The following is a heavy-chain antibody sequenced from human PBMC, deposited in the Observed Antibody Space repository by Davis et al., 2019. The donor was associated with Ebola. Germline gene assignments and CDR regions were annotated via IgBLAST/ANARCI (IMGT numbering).Heavy chain of an antibody. Sequence: ASAQVSCNASAYTFTGYYMHWVRHAPAQGLEWMGPINPNSGGTNYAQKFQGRVTMTRDTSISTAYMELSSLRSEDTAVYYCASMSGAIDYWGQGTLVTVSS. D-gene: IGHD1-26*01. CDR1: AYTFTGYY. CDR2: INPNSGGT. CDR3: ASMSGAIDY. J-gene: IGHJ4*02. V-gene: IGHV1-2*06.